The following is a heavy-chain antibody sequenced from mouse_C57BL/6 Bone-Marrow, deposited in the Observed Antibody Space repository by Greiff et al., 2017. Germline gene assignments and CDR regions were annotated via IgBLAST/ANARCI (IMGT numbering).Heavy chain of an antibody. Sequence: DVKLVESGGGLVQPGGSMKLSCVASGFTFSNYWMNWVRQSPEKGLEWVAQIRLKSDNYATHYAESVKGRFTISRDDSKSSVYLQMNNLRSEDTGMYYCTFIGWAMDYWGQGTSVTVSS. D-gene: IGHD1-1*01. CDR2: IRLKSDNYAT. CDR1: GFTFSNYW. J-gene: IGHJ4*01. CDR3: TFIGWAMDY. V-gene: IGHV6-3*01.